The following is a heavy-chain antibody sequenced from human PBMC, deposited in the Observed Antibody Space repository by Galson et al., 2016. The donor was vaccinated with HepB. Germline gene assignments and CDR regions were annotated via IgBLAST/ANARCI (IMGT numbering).Heavy chain of an antibody. V-gene: IGHV4-39*01. CDR3: ARGGEYTGYDFDS. D-gene: IGHD5-12*01. J-gene: IGHJ4*02. Sequence: SETLSLTCPVSGDSIRGSTYYWGWIRQSPGKGLEWIGGTILHIGSTWYNPSLTSRVAISVDTSKNEVSVKLNSVTAADTAVYFCARGGEYTGYDFDSWGQGTLVIVSS. CDR2: ILHIGST. CDR1: GDSIRGSTYY.